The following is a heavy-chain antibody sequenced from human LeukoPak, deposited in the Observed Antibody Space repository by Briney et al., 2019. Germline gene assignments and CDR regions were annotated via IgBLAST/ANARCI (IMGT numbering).Heavy chain of an antibody. CDR3: AKDSSGYYPATSDY. V-gene: IGHV3-23*01. D-gene: IGHD3-22*01. Sequence: PGGFLRLSCAASGFTFSSYAMSWVRQTPGKGLEWVSSISGIDGSTYYADSVKGRFTISRDNSKNTLYLQMNSLRAEDTAVYYCAKDSSGYYPATSDYWGQGTLVTVSS. CDR2: ISGIDGST. J-gene: IGHJ4*02. CDR1: GFTFSSYA.